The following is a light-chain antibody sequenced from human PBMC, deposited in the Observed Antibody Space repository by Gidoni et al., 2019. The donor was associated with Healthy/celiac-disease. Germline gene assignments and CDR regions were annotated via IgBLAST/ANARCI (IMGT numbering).Light chain of an antibody. CDR2: GAS. CDR3: QQYNNWWT. CDR1: QCVSSN. V-gene: IGKV3-15*01. J-gene: IGKJ1*01. Sequence: VLTPSPATLSVSPGERATLACRASQCVSSNLAWYQQKPGQAPRLLIYGASTRATGIPARFSGSGSGTEFTLTISSLQSEEFAVYYCQQYNNWWTFGQGTKVEIK.